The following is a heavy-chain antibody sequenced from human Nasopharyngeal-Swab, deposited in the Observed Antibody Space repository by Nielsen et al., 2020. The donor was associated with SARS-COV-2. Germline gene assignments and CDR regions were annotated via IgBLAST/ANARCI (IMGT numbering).Heavy chain of an antibody. CDR1: GGSISSYY. CDR3: ARGYYDFWSGYYEYYYGMDV. Sequence: SETLSLTCTVSGGSISSYYWSWIRQPPGKGLEWIGYIYYSGSTNYNPSLKSRVTTPVDTSKNQFSLKLSSVTAADTAVYYCARGYYDFWSGYYEYYYGMDVWGQGTTVTVSS. CDR2: IYYSGST. D-gene: IGHD3-3*01. J-gene: IGHJ6*02. V-gene: IGHV4-59*01.